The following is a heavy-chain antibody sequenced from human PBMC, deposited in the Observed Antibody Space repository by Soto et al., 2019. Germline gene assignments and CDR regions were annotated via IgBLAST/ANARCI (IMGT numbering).Heavy chain of an antibody. CDR1: GYTFTGYY. Sequence: ASVKVSCKASGYTFTGYYMHWVRQAPGQGLEWMGWINPNSGGTNYAQKFQGWVTMTRDTSISTAYMELSRLRSDDTAVYYCARDIGYYYDSSGRGGLYYYYGMDVWGQGTTVTVSS. CDR3: ARDIGYYYDSSGRGGLYYYYGMDV. J-gene: IGHJ6*02. V-gene: IGHV1-2*04. D-gene: IGHD3-22*01. CDR2: INPNSGGT.